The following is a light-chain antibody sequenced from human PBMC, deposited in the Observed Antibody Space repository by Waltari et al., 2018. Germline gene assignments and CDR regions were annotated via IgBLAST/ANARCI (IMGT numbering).Light chain of an antibody. CDR3: MQTLQTPIT. V-gene: IGKV2-28*01. Sequence: EIVMTQSPLSLPVTPGESAPFSCRSSQRPLHSDGYNYVDCYLQKPGQSPQLLIYLDSNRASGVPDRFSGSGSGTDFTLRISRVEAEDVGVYYCMQTLQTPITFGQGTRLEIK. J-gene: IGKJ5*01. CDR2: LDS. CDR1: QRPLHSDGYNY.